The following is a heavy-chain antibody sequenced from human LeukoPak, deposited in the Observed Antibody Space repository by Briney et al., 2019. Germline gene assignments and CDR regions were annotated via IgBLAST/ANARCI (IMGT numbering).Heavy chain of an antibody. CDR1: GGTFSSYA. CDR2: IIPIFGTA. CDR3: ARGDHVRIYAESAFDI. Sequence: ASVKVSCKASGGTFSSYAISWVRQAPGQGLEWMGGIIPIFGTANYAQKFQGRVTITADKSTSTAYMELSSLTSEDTAVYYCARGDHVRIYAESAFDIWGQGTMVTVSS. D-gene: IGHD3-3*01. J-gene: IGHJ3*02. V-gene: IGHV1-69*06.